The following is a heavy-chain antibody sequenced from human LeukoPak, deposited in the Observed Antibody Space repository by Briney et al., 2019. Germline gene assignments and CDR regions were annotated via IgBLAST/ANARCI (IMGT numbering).Heavy chain of an antibody. CDR3: ARDYSRPRDAFAM. V-gene: IGHV3-21*01. CDR2: ISDSYSYM. Sequence: GGSLRLSCAASGFPFSPYSMKWVRQAPGKGLEWVSSISDSYSYMYYADSVKGRLTPSRDNANNSTFLQMNNLRAGDTAVYYCARDYSRPRDAFAMWGQRTMVTV. D-gene: IGHD2-15*01. CDR1: GFPFSPYS. J-gene: IGHJ3*02.